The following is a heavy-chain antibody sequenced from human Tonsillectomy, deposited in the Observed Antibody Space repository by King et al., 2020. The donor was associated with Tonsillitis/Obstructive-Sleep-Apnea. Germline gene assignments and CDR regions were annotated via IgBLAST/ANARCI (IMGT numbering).Heavy chain of an antibody. J-gene: IGHJ4*02. V-gene: IGHV3-7*01. CDR2: IKQDGSEK. D-gene: IGHD3-22*01. Sequence: VQLVESGGGLVQPGGSLRLSCAASGFTFSSYWMSWVRQAPGKGLEWVANIKQDGSEKYYVDSVKGRFTISRDNAKNSLYLQMNSLRAEDTAVYYCARGGYARSGYYPLFDYWGQGTLVTVSS. CDR3: ARGGYARSGYYPLFDY. CDR1: GFTFSSYW.